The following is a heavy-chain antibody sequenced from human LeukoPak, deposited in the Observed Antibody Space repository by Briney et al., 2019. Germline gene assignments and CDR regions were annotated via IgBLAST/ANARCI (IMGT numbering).Heavy chain of an antibody. CDR3: ARDDCSSISCYHNWFDP. Sequence: SGGSLRLSCAASGFTFSSYWMSWVRQAPGKGLEWVANIKQDGSGKYYVDSVKGRFTISRDNAKNSLYLQMNSLRAEDTAVYYCARDDCSSISCYHNWFDPWGQGTLVTVSS. D-gene: IGHD2-2*01. CDR1: GFTFSSYW. V-gene: IGHV3-7*01. CDR2: IKQDGSGK. J-gene: IGHJ5*02.